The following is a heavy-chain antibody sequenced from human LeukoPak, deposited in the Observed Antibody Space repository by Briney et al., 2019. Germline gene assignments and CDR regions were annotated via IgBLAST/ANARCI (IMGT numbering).Heavy chain of an antibody. J-gene: IGHJ4*02. CDR2: IYYSGST. D-gene: IGHD6-13*01. V-gene: IGHV4-39*01. CDR3: ARFIAAAGSGDY. Sequence: SETLSLTCTVSGGSISSSSYYWGWIRQPPGKGLEWIGSIYYSGSTYYNPSLKSRVTISVDTSKNQFSLKPSSVTAADTAVYYCARFIAAAGSGDYWGQGTLVTVSS. CDR1: GGSISSSSYY.